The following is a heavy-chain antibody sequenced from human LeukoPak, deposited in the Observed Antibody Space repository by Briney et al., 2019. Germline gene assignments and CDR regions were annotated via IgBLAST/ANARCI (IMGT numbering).Heavy chain of an antibody. J-gene: IGHJ6*02. V-gene: IGHV4-4*02. CDR1: GGSISSSNW. D-gene: IGHD4-11*01. CDR3: ARDRIKGSTEYYYYGMDV. CDR2: IYHSGST. Sequence: SGTLSLTCAVSGGSISSSNWWSWVRQPPGKGLEWIGEIYHSGSTNYNPSLKSRVTISVDKSKNQFSLKLSSVTAADTAVYYCARDRIKGSTEYYYYGMDVWGQGTTVTVS.